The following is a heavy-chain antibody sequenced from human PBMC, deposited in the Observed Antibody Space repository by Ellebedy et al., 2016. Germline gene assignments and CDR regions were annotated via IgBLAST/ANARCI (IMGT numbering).Heavy chain of an antibody. J-gene: IGHJ5*02. V-gene: IGHV4-39*01. CDR3: ARQGPTTVTTPSWFDP. Sequence: SETLSLXXTVSGGSISSYYWSWIRQPPGKGLEWIGSIYYSGSTYYNPSLKSRVTISVDTSKNQFSLKLSSVTAADTAVYYCARQGPTTVTTPSWFDPWGQGTLVTVSS. D-gene: IGHD4-17*01. CDR2: IYYSGST. CDR1: GGSISSYY.